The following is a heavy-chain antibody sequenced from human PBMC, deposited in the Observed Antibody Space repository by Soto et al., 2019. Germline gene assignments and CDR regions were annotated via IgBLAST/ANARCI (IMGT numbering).Heavy chain of an antibody. V-gene: IGHV3-33*01. D-gene: IGHD5-18*01. CDR2: IWYDGSNK. CDR1: GFTFSSYG. Sequence: PGGSLRLSCEASGFTFSSYGMHWVRQAPGKGLEWVAVIWYDGSNKYYADSVKGRFTISRDNSKNTLYLQMNSLRAEDTAVYYCARDYSYGKPFDSWGQGTLVTVSS. J-gene: IGHJ4*02. CDR3: ARDYSYGKPFDS.